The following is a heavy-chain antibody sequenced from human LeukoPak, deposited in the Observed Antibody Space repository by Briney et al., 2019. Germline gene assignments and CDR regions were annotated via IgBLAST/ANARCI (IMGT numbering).Heavy chain of an antibody. CDR3: AKASYYDFWSGYYTI. J-gene: IGHJ4*02. Sequence: GGSLRLSCAASGFTFDDYAMHWVRQAPGEGLEWVSGISWNSGSIGYADSVKGRFTISRDNAKNSLYLQMNSLRAEDTALYYCAKASYYDFWSGYYTIWGQGTLVTVSS. CDR1: GFTFDDYA. CDR2: ISWNSGSI. V-gene: IGHV3-9*01. D-gene: IGHD3-3*01.